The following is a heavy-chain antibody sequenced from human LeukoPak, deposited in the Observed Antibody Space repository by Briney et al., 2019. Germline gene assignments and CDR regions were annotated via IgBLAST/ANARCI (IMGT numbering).Heavy chain of an antibody. Sequence: SETLSLTCAVSGGSFSGYYWTWIRQPPGKGLEWIGEVTHAGSANYNPSLKSRVTISVDTSKNQFSLKLTSVTAADTAVYYCARDYQGGYGDKTVDYWGQGTLVTVSS. D-gene: IGHD5-18*01. V-gene: IGHV4-34*01. CDR2: VTHAGSA. CDR1: GGSFSGYY. CDR3: ARDYQGGYGDKTVDY. J-gene: IGHJ4*02.